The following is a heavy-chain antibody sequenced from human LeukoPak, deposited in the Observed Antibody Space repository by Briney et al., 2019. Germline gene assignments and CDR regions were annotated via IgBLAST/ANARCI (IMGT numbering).Heavy chain of an antibody. D-gene: IGHD6-19*01. CDR3: ARLGPGGWYKGAYFQH. V-gene: IGHV4-39*01. CDR2: INYGGAT. CDR1: GGSISGSDFY. Sequence: SETLSLTCRVSGGSISGSDFYWGWIRQPPGKGLEWIGSINYGGATYYKPSLRSRVTMSVDMSKNEFSLELKSVTAADTAMHYCARLGPGGWYKGAYFQHWGQGTLVTV. J-gene: IGHJ1*01.